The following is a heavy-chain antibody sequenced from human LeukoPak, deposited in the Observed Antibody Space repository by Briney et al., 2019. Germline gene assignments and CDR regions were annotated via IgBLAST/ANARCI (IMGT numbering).Heavy chain of an antibody. CDR1: GYNFTTYW. D-gene: IGHD3-22*01. CDR3: ARGYYYDRGSGNGAFDI. CDR2: IYPGDSDT. V-gene: IGHV5-51*01. Sequence: GESLKISCKGSGYNFTTYWIGWVRQMPGKGLEWMGIIYPGDSDTRNSPSFQGQVTISADKSIGIAYLQWSSLKASDTAMYYCARGYYYDRGSGNGAFDIWGQGTMVTVSS. J-gene: IGHJ3*02.